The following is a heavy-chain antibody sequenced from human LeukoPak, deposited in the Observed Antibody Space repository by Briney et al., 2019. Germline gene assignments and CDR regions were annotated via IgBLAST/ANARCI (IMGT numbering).Heavy chain of an antibody. J-gene: IGHJ5*02. Sequence: SETLSLTCTVSGGSISSSSYYWGWLRQPPGKGLEWIGSIYYSGSTYYNPSLKSRVTISVDTSKNQFSLKLSSVTAADTAVYYCAGSRGYDFWSGYYSRYNWFDPWGQGTLVTVSS. V-gene: IGHV4-39*01. CDR2: IYYSGST. D-gene: IGHD3-3*01. CDR3: AGSRGYDFWSGYYSRYNWFDP. CDR1: GGSISSSSYY.